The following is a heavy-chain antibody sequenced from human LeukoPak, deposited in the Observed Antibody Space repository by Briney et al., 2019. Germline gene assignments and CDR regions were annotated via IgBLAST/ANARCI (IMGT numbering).Heavy chain of an antibody. CDR3: AREAVAVTGIDY. V-gene: IGHV4-59*01. CDR1: GGSMCSYY. J-gene: IGHJ4*02. D-gene: IGHD6-19*01. CDR2: IYYRGAP. Sequence: PSETLSLTCTVSGGSMCSYYWSRLRHPPGKGLEWMGYIYYRGAPNYNPSLKSRVTISVDTSKTQFSLKLSSVTAADTAVYYCAREAVAVTGIDYWGQGTLVTVSS.